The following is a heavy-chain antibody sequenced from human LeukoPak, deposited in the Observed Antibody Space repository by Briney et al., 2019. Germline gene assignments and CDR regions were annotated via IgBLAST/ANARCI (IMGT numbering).Heavy chain of an antibody. J-gene: IGHJ4*02. Sequence: KPSETLSLTCTVSGGSISSSSYYWGWIRQPPGKGLEWIGSIYYSGSTHYNPSLKSRVTISVDTSKNQFSLKLSSVTAADTAVYYCARVGSGIPRYWGQGTLVTVSS. CDR2: IYYSGST. CDR1: GGSISSSSYY. D-gene: IGHD1-14*01. CDR3: ARVGSGIPRY. V-gene: IGHV4-39*07.